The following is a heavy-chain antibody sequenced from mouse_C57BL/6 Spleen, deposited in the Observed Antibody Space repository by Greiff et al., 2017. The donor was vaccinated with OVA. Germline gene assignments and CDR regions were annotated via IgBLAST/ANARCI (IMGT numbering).Heavy chain of an antibody. D-gene: IGHD1-1*01. CDR1: GYTFTDYE. CDR3: TRSYYYGSSYGYFDV. CDR2: IDPETGGT. Sequence: QVQLKESGAELVRPGASVTLSCKASGYTFTDYEMHWVKQTPVHGLEWIGAIDPETGGTAYNQKFKGKAILTADKSSSTAYMELRSLTSEDAAVYYCTRSYYYGSSYGYFDVWGTGTTVTVSS. J-gene: IGHJ1*03. V-gene: IGHV1-15*01.